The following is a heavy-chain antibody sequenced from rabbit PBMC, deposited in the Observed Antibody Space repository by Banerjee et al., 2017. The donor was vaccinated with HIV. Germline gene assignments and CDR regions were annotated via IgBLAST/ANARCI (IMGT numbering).Heavy chain of an antibody. V-gene: IGHV1S45*01. Sequence: QEQLEESGGDLVKPEGSLTLTCTASGFSFSNKYVMCWVRQAPGKGLEWIACINTNSGNTVYATWAKGRFTISGTSSTTVTLQMTSLTAADTATYFCARGDISSGWDLWGPGTLVTVS. CDR3: ARGDISSGWDL. CDR1: GFSFSNKYV. CDR2: INTNSGNT. D-gene: IGHD4-1*01. J-gene: IGHJ4*01.